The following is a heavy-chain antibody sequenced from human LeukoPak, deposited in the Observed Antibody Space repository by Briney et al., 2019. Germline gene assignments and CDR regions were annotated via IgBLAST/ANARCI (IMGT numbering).Heavy chain of an antibody. D-gene: IGHD1-26*01. J-gene: IGHJ4*02. V-gene: IGHV4-34*01. CDR2: INHSGST. CDR1: GGSFSGYY. CDR3: ARDPSGSYSWRYFDY. Sequence: PSETLSLTCAVYGGSFSGYYWSWIRQPPGKGLEWIGEINHSGSTNYNPSLKSRVTISVDTSKNHFSLKLSSVTAADTAVYYCARDPSGSYSWRYFDYWGQGTLVTVSS.